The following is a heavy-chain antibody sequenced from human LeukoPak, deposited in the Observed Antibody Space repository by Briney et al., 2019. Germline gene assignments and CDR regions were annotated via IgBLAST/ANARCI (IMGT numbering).Heavy chain of an antibody. D-gene: IGHD3-22*01. Sequence: SETLTLTCAAYGGSFSGCYWSWIRQPPGKGLEWIGEINHSGSTNYNPSLKSRVTISVDTSKNQFSLKLTSVTAADTAVYDCARGRSRSGYYYDSSGAYWAQGTLVTVSS. CDR3: ARGRSRSGYYYDSSGAY. J-gene: IGHJ4*02. CDR2: INHSGST. V-gene: IGHV4-34*01. CDR1: GGSFSGCY.